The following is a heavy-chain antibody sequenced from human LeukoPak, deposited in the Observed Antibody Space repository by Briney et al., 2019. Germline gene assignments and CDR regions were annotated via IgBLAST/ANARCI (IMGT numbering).Heavy chain of an antibody. Sequence: SVKVSCKASGGTFSSYAISWVRQAPGQGLEWMGGIIPTFGTAKYAQKFQGRVTITADEFTDTAYMELSSLRSEDTAVYYCARGGPLTYYDFWSGYYPPFDSWGQGTLVTVSS. CDR3: ARGGPLTYYDFWSGYYPPFDS. CDR2: IIPTFGTA. D-gene: IGHD3-3*01. V-gene: IGHV1-69*01. CDR1: GGTFSSYA. J-gene: IGHJ4*02.